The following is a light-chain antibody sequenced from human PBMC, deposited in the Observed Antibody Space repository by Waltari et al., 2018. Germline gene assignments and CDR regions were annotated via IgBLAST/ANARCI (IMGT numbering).Light chain of an antibody. CDR2: GAS. CDR1: QSVGRS. Sequence: EIVLTQSPGTLSLSPGERATLSCRASQSVGRSLAWYRQKPGQAPRLLIYGASSRATGVPDRFSGSGSGTDFSLTISRLEPEDFAVYYCQHYVRLPVTFGQGTKVEIK. J-gene: IGKJ1*01. V-gene: IGKV3-20*01. CDR3: QHYVRLPVT.